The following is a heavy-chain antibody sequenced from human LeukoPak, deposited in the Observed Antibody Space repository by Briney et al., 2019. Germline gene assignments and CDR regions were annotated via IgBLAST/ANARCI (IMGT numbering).Heavy chain of an antibody. J-gene: IGHJ6*02. CDR1: GFTFDDYA. CDR3: ARDRCSGGSCYGYYYGMDV. D-gene: IGHD2-15*01. V-gene: IGHV3-9*01. Sequence: LPGGSLRLSCAASGFTFDDYAMHWVRQAPGKGLEWVSGISWNSGSIGYADSVKGRFTISRDNAKNSLYLQMNSLRAEDTAVYYCARDRCSGGSCYGYYYGMDVWGQGTTVTVSS. CDR2: ISWNSGSI.